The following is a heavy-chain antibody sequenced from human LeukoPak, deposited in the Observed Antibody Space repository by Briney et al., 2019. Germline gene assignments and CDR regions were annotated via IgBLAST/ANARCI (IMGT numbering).Heavy chain of an antibody. D-gene: IGHD5-18*01. J-gene: IGHJ3*02. CDR1: GSIFTSYW. CDR3: ARRYSYGSGAFDI. V-gene: IGHV5-51*01. Sequence: GESLKISCKGSGSIFTSYWIGWVRQVPGKGLEWMGIIYPGDSDTRYSPSFQGQVTISADKSISTAYLQWSSLKASDTAMYYCARRYSYGSGAFDIWGQGTMVTVSS. CDR2: IYPGDSDT.